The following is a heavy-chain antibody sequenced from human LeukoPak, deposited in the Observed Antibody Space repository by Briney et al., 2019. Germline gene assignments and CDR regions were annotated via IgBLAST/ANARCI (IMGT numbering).Heavy chain of an antibody. V-gene: IGHV1-46*01. CDR1: GYTFTSYY. Sequence: ASVKVSCKASGYTFTSYYMHWVRQAPGQGPEWMGIINPSGGSTTYAQMFQGRVTMTRDTSTRTAYMELSSLRSEDTAAYYCAREGEVIVTDNLFYWGQGTLVTVSS. CDR3: AREGEVIVTDNLFY. CDR2: INPSGGST. D-gene: IGHD2-21*01. J-gene: IGHJ4*02.